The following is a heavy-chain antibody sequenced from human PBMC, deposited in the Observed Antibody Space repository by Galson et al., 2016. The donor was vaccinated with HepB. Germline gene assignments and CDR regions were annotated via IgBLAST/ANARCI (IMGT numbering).Heavy chain of an antibody. V-gene: IGHV3-53*01. CDR1: GFTVSSNY. Sequence: SLRLSCAVSGFTVSSNYMSWVRQAPGKGLEWVSLIYTGGNTCYADSVGGRFTISRDNSKNTLYLYMNSLRAGDTAVYYCGKHGGFDYWGQGALVTVSS. CDR2: IYTGGNT. CDR3: GKHGGFDY. J-gene: IGHJ4*02. D-gene: IGHD3-16*01.